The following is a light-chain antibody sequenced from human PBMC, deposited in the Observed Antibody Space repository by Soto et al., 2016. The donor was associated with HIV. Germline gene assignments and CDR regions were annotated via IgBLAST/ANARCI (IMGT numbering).Light chain of an antibody. CDR1: QSINSW. CDR2: KAS. J-gene: IGKJ1*01. Sequence: DIQMTQSPSTLSASVGDRVTITCRASQSINSWLAWYQQKPGKAPKLLIYKASSLESGVPSRFSGSGSGTVFTLTISSLQPDDFATYYCQQYDTYPWTFGQGTKVDIK. V-gene: IGKV1-5*03. CDR3: QQYDTYPWT.